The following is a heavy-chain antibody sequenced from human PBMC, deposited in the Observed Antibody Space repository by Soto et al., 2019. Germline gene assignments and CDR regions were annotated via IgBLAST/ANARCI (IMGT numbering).Heavy chain of an antibody. CDR2: INHAGST. J-gene: IGHJ3*02. V-gene: IGHV4-34*01. D-gene: IGHD2-2*01. Sequence: SETLSLTCAIYSGSFSVYYWNWFRQSPGKGLEWIGEINHAGSTNYNPSLKSRVTISVDASKNQFSLKLSSVTAADTAVYFCARDSTRRGACDIWGQGAMVTVSS. CDR1: SGSFSVYY. CDR3: ARDSTRRGACDI.